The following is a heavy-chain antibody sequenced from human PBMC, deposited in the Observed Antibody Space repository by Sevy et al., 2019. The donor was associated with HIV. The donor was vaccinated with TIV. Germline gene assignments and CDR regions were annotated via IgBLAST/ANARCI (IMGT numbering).Heavy chain of an antibody. J-gene: IGHJ3*02. CDR3: ARTGSYYDSSMDAFDI. D-gene: IGHD3-22*01. CDR1: GYTFTSYG. V-gene: IGHV1-18*01. CDR2: ISAYNGNT. Sequence: ASVKVSCKASGYTFTSYGISWVRQAPGQGLEWMGWISAYNGNTNYAQKPQGRVTMTTDTSTSTAYMELRSLRSDDTAVYYCARTGSYYDSSMDAFDIWGQGTMVTVSS.